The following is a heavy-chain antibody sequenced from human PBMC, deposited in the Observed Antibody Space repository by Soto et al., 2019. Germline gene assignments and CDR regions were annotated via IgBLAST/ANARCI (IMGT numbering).Heavy chain of an antibody. CDR1: GGSISSYY. CDR2: IYYSGST. V-gene: IGHV4-59*08. J-gene: IGHJ6*02. Sequence: QVQLQESGPGLVKPSETLSLTCTVSGGSISSYYWSWIRQPPGKGLEWIGYIYYSGSTNYNPSLKSRVTISVDTYKNQFSLTLSPVTAADTAVYYCASTAMVSNYYYYGMDVWGQGTTVTVSS. CDR3: ASTAMVSNYYYYGMDV. D-gene: IGHD5-18*01.